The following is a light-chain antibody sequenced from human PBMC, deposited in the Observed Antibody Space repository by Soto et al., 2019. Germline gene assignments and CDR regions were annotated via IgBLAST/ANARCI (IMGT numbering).Light chain of an antibody. V-gene: IGKV3-11*01. CDR1: QSVSSY. J-gene: IGKJ1*01. CDR2: DAS. Sequence: EIVLTQSPATLSLSPGERATLSCRASQSVSSYLAWYQQKPGQAPRLLIYDASNRATGIPARFSGSGSGTDFTLTISSLEPEDFAVYYCQQRSNWLGWTLGQGTKVDIK. CDR3: QQRSNWLGWT.